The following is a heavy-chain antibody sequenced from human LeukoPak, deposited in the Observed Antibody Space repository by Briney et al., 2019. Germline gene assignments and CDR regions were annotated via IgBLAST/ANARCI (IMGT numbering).Heavy chain of an antibody. V-gene: IGHV3-30*02. Sequence: GGSLRLSCAASGFTSSSYGMHWVRQAPGKGLEWVAFIRYDGSNKYYADSVKGRFTISRDNSKNTLYLQMNSLRAEDTAVYYCAKASIAAAGPLFDYWGQGTLVTVSS. D-gene: IGHD6-13*01. CDR3: AKASIAAAGPLFDY. CDR1: GFTSSSYG. J-gene: IGHJ4*02. CDR2: IRYDGSNK.